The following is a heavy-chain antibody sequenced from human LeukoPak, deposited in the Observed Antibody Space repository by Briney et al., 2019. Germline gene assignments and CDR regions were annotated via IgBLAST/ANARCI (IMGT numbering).Heavy chain of an antibody. D-gene: IGHD4-17*01. CDR3: AKDPIGYGDYVGVFDY. J-gene: IGHJ4*02. CDR2: ISWNSGSI. Sequence: GRSLRLSCAASGFTFDDYAMHWVRQAPGKGLEWVSGISWNSGSIGYADSVKGRFTISRDNAKNSLYLQMNSLRAEDTALYYCAKDPIGYGDYVGVFDYWGQGTLVTVSS. V-gene: IGHV3-9*01. CDR1: GFTFDDYA.